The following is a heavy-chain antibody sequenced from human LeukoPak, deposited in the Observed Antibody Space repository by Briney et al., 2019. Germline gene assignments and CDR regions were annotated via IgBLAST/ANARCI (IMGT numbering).Heavy chain of an antibody. Sequence: GGSLRLSCAASGFTFTSYAMSWGPQAPGKGLERVSANSGSGGSTYYADSVKGRFTISRDNSKNTLYLQMNSLRAEDTAVYYCAKEGRDTAMVLSLDYWGQGTLVTVSS. CDR1: GFTFTSYA. D-gene: IGHD5-18*01. V-gene: IGHV3-23*01. CDR2: NSGSGGST. CDR3: AKEGRDTAMVLSLDY. J-gene: IGHJ4*02.